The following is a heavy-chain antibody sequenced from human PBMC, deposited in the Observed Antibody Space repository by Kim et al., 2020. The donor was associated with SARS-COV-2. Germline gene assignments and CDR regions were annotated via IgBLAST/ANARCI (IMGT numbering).Heavy chain of an antibody. CDR1: GFTFSSYG. Sequence: GGSLRLSCAASGFTFSSYGMHWVRQAPGKGLEWVAVIWYDGSNKYYADSVKGRFTISRDNSKNTLYLQMNSLRAEDTAVYYCARDHAPGIAAAGYYYGMDVWGQGTTVTVSS. V-gene: IGHV3-33*01. CDR2: IWYDGSNK. J-gene: IGHJ6*02. D-gene: IGHD6-13*01. CDR3: ARDHAPGIAAAGYYYGMDV.